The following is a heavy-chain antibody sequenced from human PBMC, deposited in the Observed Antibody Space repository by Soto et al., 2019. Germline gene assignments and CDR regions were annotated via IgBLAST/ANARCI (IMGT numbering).Heavy chain of an antibody. CDR1: GGTFSSYA. CDR3: ASWVMILTDYYGMDV. D-gene: IGHD3-9*01. Sequence: ASVKVSCKASGGTFSSYAISWVRQAPGQGLEWMGGIIPIFGTANYAQKFQGRVTITADESTSTAYMELSSLRSEDTAVYYCASWVMILTDYYGMDVWGQGTTVTVSS. J-gene: IGHJ6*02. V-gene: IGHV1-69*13. CDR2: IIPIFGTA.